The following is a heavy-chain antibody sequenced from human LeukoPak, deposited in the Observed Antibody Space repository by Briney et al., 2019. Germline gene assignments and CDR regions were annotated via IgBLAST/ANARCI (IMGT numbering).Heavy chain of an antibody. Sequence: ASVTVTRKASGYTFTSYGFSWVRQAPAQGLEGMGWISAYNGNKNYAQKLQGRVTMTRNSSTSTAYMELRSRRSDDAAVYYCARDSYPNDDGGQGTLVTVSS. CDR1: GYTFTSYG. J-gene: IGHJ4*02. D-gene: IGHD6-6*01. CDR3: ARDSYPNDD. CDR2: ISAYNGNK. V-gene: IGHV1-18*01.